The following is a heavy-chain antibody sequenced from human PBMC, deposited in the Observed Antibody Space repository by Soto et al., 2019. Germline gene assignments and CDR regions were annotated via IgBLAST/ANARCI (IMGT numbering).Heavy chain of an antibody. D-gene: IGHD6-6*01. Sequence: GGSLRLSCAASGFTFDDYGMSWVRQAPGKGLEWVSGINWNGGSTGYADSVKGRFTISRDNAKNSLYLQMNSLRAEDTALYHCARGGSGSSSSYYYYYMDVWGKGTTVTVSS. CDR3: ARGGSGSSSSYYYYYMDV. CDR2: INWNGGST. J-gene: IGHJ6*03. V-gene: IGHV3-20*01. CDR1: GFTFDDYG.